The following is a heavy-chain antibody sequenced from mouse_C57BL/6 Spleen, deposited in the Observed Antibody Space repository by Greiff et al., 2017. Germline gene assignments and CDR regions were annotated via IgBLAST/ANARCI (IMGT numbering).Heavy chain of an antibody. CDR1: GFTFSDYG. V-gene: IGHV5-17*01. D-gene: IGHD1-1*01. Sequence: EVLLVESGGGLVKPGGSLKLSCAASGFTFSDYGMHWVRQAPGKGLEWVAYISSGSSTINYADTVKGRFTISRDNAKNTLFLQMTSLRSEDTAMYYCARPVCYYGSSPDYWGQGTTLTVSS. CDR2: ISSGSSTI. J-gene: IGHJ2*01. CDR3: ARPVCYYGSSPDY.